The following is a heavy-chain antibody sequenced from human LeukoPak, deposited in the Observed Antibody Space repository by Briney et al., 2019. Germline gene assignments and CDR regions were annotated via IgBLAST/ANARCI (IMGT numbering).Heavy chain of an antibody. CDR3: ARVDTVMAYYFDL. V-gene: IGHV3-53*04. CDR2: IYSGGTT. CDR1: GFTFSTYN. D-gene: IGHD5-18*01. Sequence: QPRGSLRLSCAASGFTFSTYNMNWVRQAPGKGLEWVSTIYSGGTTYYADSVMGRFTISRHNSRNTLYLQMNSLRAEDTAVYYCARVDTVMAYYFDLWGQGTLVTVSS. J-gene: IGHJ4*02.